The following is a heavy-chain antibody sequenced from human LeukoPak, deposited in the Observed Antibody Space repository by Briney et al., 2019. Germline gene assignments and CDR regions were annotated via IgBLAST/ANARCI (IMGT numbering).Heavy chain of an antibody. CDR2: INHSGST. V-gene: IGHV4-34*01. Sequence: SETLSLTRAVYGGSFSGYYWSWIRQPPGKGLEWIGEINHSGSTNYNPSLKSRVTISVDTSKNQFSLKLSSVTAADTAVYYCARDRVGGELFNAFDIWGQGTMVTVSS. CDR1: GGSFSGYY. CDR3: ARDRVGGELFNAFDI. J-gene: IGHJ3*02. D-gene: IGHD5-24*01.